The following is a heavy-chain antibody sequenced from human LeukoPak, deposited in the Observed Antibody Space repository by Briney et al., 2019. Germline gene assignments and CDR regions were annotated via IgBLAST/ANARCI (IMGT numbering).Heavy chain of an antibody. CDR2: MNEYGSEK. D-gene: IGHD2-2*01. J-gene: IGHJ4*02. CDR3: ARVLYGSRVNVIDS. Sequence: GGSLTLSRAASGFTFSNYWITWVRQAPGKGLEWVANMNEYGSEKYYVDSVRGRFTISRDNAENSLFLHMNSLRVEDTAVYRCARVLYGSRVNVIDSWGPGTLVTVSS. V-gene: IGHV3-7*01. CDR1: GFTFSNYW.